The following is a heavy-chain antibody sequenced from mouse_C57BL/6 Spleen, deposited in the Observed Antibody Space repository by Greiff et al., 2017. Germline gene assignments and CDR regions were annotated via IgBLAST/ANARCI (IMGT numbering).Heavy chain of an antibody. D-gene: IGHD2-3*01. CDR1: GFTFSDYY. CDR3: SRQDGYWEYFDV. Sequence: EVMLVESGGGLVQPGGSLKLSCAASGFTFSDYYMYWVRQTPEKRLEWVAYISNGGGSTYYTDNVKGRFTISRDTAKNTLYLQMSRLKSEVTAMYYCSRQDGYWEYFDVWGTGTSVTVSS. V-gene: IGHV5-12*01. J-gene: IGHJ1*03. CDR2: ISNGGGST.